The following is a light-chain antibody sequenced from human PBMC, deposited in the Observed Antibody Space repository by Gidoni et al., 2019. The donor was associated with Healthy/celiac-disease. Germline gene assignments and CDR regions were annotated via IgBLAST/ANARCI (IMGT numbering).Light chain of an antibody. J-gene: IGLJ3*02. Sequence: QSALTQPRSVSGSPGPSVTISCTGSSRDIGAYNHVSWYQQHPGKAPKVIVYDVTKRPSGVPVRFSGSKSGNTASLTISGLQAEDEADYYCCSFAGAYILMFGGGTKVTVL. V-gene: IGLV2-11*01. CDR1: SRDIGAYNH. CDR2: DVT. CDR3: CSFAGAYILM.